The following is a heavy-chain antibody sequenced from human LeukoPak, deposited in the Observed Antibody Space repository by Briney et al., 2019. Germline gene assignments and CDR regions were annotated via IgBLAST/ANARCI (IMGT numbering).Heavy chain of an antibody. CDR3: ARDRRAAATGHWFDP. Sequence: GASVKVSCKASGYTFTGYYMHWVRQAPGQGLEWMGRINPNSGGTNYAQKFQGRVTMTRDTSISTAYMEPSRLRSDDTAVYYCARDRRAAATGHWFDPWGQGTLVTVSS. CDR1: GYTFTGYY. CDR2: INPNSGGT. V-gene: IGHV1-2*06. J-gene: IGHJ5*02. D-gene: IGHD2-15*01.